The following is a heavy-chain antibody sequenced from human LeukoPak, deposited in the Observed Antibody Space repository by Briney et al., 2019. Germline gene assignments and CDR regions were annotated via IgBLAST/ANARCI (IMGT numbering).Heavy chain of an antibody. V-gene: IGHV3-21*01. CDR3: AVSFRYLDL. CDR2: MSNIDSHI. CDR1: GFTFSSYS. J-gene: IGHJ2*01. Sequence: GGSLRLSCAASGFTFSSYSMTWVRQAPGKGLEWVSSMSNIDSHIYYADSVKGRFTISRDNAKNSLFLQMNSLRVEDTAIYYCAVSFRYLDLWGRGTLVTVSS.